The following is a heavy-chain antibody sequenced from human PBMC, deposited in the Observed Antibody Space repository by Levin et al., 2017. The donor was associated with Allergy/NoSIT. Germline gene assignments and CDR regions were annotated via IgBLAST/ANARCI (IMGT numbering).Heavy chain of an antibody. Sequence: ASVKVSCKASGGIFTNYAISWVRQAPGQGLEWVGGIIPISGTTNNAQKFQGRVTITADESTTTAYMELSSLRSEDTAVYYCATPIYDFWSGYPPFDYWGQGTLVTVSS. CDR1: GGIFTNYA. J-gene: IGHJ4*02. V-gene: IGHV1-69*13. CDR2: IIPISGTT. D-gene: IGHD3-3*01. CDR3: ATPIYDFWSGYPPFDY.